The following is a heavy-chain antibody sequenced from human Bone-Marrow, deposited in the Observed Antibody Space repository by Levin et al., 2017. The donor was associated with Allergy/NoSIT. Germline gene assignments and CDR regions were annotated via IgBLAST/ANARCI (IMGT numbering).Heavy chain of an antibody. Sequence: GGSLRLSCAASGFTFDNYAMSWVRQAPGKGLEWVSTISGRGSGTYYADSVKGRFTISRDNSRNTLYLQMNSLRAEDTAIYYCANALHPTYDNSGVGVDYWGQGTRVTVSS. J-gene: IGHJ4*02. D-gene: IGHD3-22*01. CDR2: ISGRGSGT. CDR1: GFTFDNYA. CDR3: ANALHPTYDNSGVGVDY. V-gene: IGHV3-23*01.